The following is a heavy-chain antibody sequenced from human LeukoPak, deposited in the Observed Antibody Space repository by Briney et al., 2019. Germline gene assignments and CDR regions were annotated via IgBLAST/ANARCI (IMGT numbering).Heavy chain of an antibody. D-gene: IGHD3-10*01. J-gene: IGHJ4*02. Sequence: ASVKVSCKASGYTFTGYYMHWVRQAPGQGLEWMGWINPNSGGTNYAQKFQGRVTMTRDTSISTAYMELSRLRSDDTAVYYCAREPYGSGSSYFDYWGQGTLVTVSS. CDR3: AREPYGSGSSYFDY. CDR1: GYTFTGYY. CDR2: INPNSGGT. V-gene: IGHV1-2*02.